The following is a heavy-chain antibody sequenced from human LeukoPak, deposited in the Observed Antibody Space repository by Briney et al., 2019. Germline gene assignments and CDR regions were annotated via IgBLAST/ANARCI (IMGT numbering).Heavy chain of an antibody. CDR2: INHSGST. D-gene: IGHD2-2*01. CDR3: ARGAIWYCSSTSCRSTRSWFDP. CDR1: GGSFSGYY. V-gene: IGHV4-34*01. J-gene: IGHJ5*02. Sequence: SETLSLTCAVYGGSFSGYYWSWIRQPPGKGLEWIGEINHSGSTNYNPSLKSRVTISVDTSKNQFSLKLSSVTAADTAVYYCARGAIWYCSSTSCRSTRSWFDPWGQGTLVTVSS.